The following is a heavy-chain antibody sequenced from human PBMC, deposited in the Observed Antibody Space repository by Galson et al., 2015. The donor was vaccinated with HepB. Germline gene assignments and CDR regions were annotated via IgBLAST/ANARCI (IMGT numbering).Heavy chain of an antibody. CDR2: INHSGSP. J-gene: IGHJ6*02. V-gene: IGHV4-34*01. D-gene: IGHD3-10*01. Sequence: QPPGKGPEWIGEINHSGSPKYNPSLKSRVTISVDTSKKQFSLKLSSVTAADTAVYYCPYFFGSGSFFMDVWGQGTAVTVSS. CDR3: PYFFGSGSFFMDV.